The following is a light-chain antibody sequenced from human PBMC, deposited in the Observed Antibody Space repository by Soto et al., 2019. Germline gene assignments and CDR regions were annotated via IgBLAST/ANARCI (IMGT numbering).Light chain of an antibody. V-gene: IGKV1-16*02. J-gene: IGKJ2*01. CDR2: AAS. Sequence: DIQMTQSPSSLSPSVGDRVTITCRASQAINNYLAWFQQKPGKAPESLIYAASTLQSGVPTKFSGSGSGTDFTLTINSLQPEDSALYYCQQYNSYPYTFGQGTRLEI. CDR3: QQYNSYPYT. CDR1: QAINNY.